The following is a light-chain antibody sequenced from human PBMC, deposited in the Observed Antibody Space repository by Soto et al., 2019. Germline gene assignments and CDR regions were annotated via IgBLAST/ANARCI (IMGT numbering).Light chain of an antibody. Sequence: EIVLTQSPATLSLSPGERATLFCRASQSVSSYLAWYQQKPGQAPRLLIFDASNRATGIPARFSGRGSGTDFTLTISSLEPEDFGVYYCQQRSTWPPDLTFGGGTKVEIK. CDR2: DAS. CDR3: QQRSTWPPDLT. CDR1: QSVSSY. V-gene: IGKV3-11*01. J-gene: IGKJ4*01.